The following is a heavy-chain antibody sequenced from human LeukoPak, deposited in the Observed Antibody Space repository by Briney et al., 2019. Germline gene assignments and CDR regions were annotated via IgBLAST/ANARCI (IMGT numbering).Heavy chain of an antibody. D-gene: IGHD3-10*01. V-gene: IGHV4-34*01. CDR1: GGPFSGYF. CDR2: IHNSGTT. Sequence: SGTLSLTCAVSGGPFSGYFWSWIRQSSGKGLEWIGEIHNSGTTNYNPSLNSRVTISEDTSKNQFYLNLSSVTAADTAVYYCARRYYYNLGSFPFYFWGQGTLVTVSS. J-gene: IGHJ4*02. CDR3: ARRYYYNLGSFPFYF.